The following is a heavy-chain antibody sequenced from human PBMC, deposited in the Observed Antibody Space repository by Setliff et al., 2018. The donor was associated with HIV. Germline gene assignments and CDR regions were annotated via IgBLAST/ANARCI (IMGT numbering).Heavy chain of an antibody. J-gene: IGHJ4*02. CDR1: EYTFIDYF. D-gene: IGHD1-1*01. CDR3: ARGHSGNDY. Sequence: ASVKVSCKAFEYTFIDYFIHWVRQAPGQGLEWMGRMNPNSGNTEYAQQFQGRVTMTRNTSISTAYMELSSLRSEDTAIYYCARGHSGNDYWGQGTLVTVSS. V-gene: IGHV1-8*02. CDR2: MNPNSGNT.